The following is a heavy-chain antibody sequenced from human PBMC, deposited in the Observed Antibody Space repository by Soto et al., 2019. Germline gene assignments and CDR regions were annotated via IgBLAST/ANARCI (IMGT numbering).Heavy chain of an antibody. CDR1: GGSIRSNDYF. Sequence: LQLQESGPGVVKPSETLSLACSVSGGSIRSNDYFWGWVRQPPGKGLEWIASIYSNGGTYDSPSLKSRATGSIDTSKNQFFLTVRSVTAADTAVYCASFLVGATARNDFDSWGQGTLVTISS. CDR2: IYSNGGT. V-gene: IGHV4-39*01. CDR3: SFLVGATARNDFDS. J-gene: IGHJ4*02. D-gene: IGHD2-8*02.